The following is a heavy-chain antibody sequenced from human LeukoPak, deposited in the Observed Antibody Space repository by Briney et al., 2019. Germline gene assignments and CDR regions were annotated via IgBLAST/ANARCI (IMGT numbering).Heavy chain of an antibody. Sequence: PGRSLRLSCAASGFTFSSYGMHWVRQAPGKGLEWVAVISYDGSNKYYADSVKGRFTISRDNSKNTLYLQMNSLRAEDTAVYYCAKDSGSIAAVDNWFDPWGQGTLVTVSS. J-gene: IGHJ5*02. D-gene: IGHD6-6*01. V-gene: IGHV3-30*18. CDR1: GFTFSSYG. CDR3: AKDSGSIAAVDNWFDP. CDR2: ISYDGSNK.